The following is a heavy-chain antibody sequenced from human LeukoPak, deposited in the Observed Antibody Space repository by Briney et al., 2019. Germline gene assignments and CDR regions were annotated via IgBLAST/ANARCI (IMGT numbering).Heavy chain of an antibody. CDR1: GGSISSGSYY. CDR2: IYSSGST. V-gene: IGHV4-61*02. J-gene: IGHJ5*02. CDR3: ARSWRFGDLSALEKYNWFDP. Sequence: SETLSLTCTVSGGSISSGSYYWNWIRQPAGKGLEWIGRIYSSGSTNCNPSLKSRVTISVDTSKNQFSLKLSSVTAADTAVYYCARSWRFGDLSALEKYNWFDPWGQGTLVTVSS. D-gene: IGHD3-10*01.